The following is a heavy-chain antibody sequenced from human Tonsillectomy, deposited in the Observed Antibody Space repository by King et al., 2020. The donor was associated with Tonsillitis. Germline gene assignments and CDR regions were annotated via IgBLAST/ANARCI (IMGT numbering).Heavy chain of an antibody. D-gene: IGHD6-13*01. J-gene: IGHJ4*02. CDR2: INFNSGGT. CDR1: ADTFTGYY. CDR3: ARVSAKAGHFDF. V-gene: IGHV1-2*02. Sequence: QQVQSGAEVKKPGASVTVSCKASADTFTGYYIHWVRQAPGQGLEWMGWINFNSGGTNYAQKFQGRVTLTRDTSISTAYMDLSRLRSDDTAIYYCARVSAKAGHFDFWGQGTLVTVSS.